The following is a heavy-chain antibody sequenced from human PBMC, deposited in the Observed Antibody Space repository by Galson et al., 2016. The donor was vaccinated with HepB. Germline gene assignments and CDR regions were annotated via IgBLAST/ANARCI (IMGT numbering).Heavy chain of an antibody. CDR1: GFIFSRDA. CDR2: ISGSAGST. J-gene: IGHJ4*02. D-gene: IGHD3-16*01. CDR3: AKDRFDYDSGVVDYFDY. Sequence: SLRLSCAASGFIFSRDAMTWVRQAPGKGLEWVSAISGSAGSTYYADSVTGRFTIARDTFKNTLYLQMNSLRVEDTAVYDCAKDRFDYDSGVVDYFDYWGQGTLVIVSS. V-gene: IGHV3-23*01.